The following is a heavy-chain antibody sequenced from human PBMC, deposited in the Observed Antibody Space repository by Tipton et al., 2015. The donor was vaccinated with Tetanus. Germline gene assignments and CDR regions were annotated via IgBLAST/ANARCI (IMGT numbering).Heavy chain of an antibody. CDR1: GGSISGYF. J-gene: IGHJ3*01. V-gene: IGHV4-59*13. Sequence: TLSLTCTVSGGSISGYFWTWIRQPPGKGLEWVGYIHDNGTTYYNPSLKSRVTISVDTSENQVSLKSSFVTAADTAVYYCARRIPVFGVVILDAFDLWAPGTMVTVSS. D-gene: IGHD3-3*01. CDR2: IHDNGTT. CDR3: ARRIPVFGVVILDAFDL.